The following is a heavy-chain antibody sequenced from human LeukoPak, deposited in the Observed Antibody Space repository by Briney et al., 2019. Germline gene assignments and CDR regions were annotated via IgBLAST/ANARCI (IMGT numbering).Heavy chain of an antibody. Sequence: GSLRLSCAASGFTFSSYAMSWVRQVPGKRLEWVSAISSGAGTTGYADSVKGRFTISRVNSKSTIYPQMNSLRVEDTAVYYCAKDLEQSYSGWSASYDAWGQGTLVTVSS. CDR1: GFTFSSYA. V-gene: IGHV3-23*01. J-gene: IGHJ5*02. CDR3: AKDLEQSYSGWSASYDA. CDR2: ISSGAGTT. D-gene: IGHD6-19*01.